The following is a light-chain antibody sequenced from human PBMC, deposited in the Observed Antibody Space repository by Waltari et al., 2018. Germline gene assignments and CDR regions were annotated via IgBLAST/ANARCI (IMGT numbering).Light chain of an antibody. CDR1: NIGSKS. CDR2: ADN. Sequence: SHELTQSHSVSVSPGQTARITCGGDNIGSKSLQWYQQKPPQAPVLVIYADNERTSGLPERFSGSKSWNIATLTISGVEAGDEADYYCQVWDSNSKVLFGGGTRLTVL. J-gene: IGLJ2*01. CDR3: QVWDSNSKVL. V-gene: IGLV3-21*02.